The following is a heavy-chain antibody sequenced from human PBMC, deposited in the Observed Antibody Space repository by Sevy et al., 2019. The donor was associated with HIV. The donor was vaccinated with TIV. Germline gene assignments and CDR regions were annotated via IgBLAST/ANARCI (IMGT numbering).Heavy chain of an antibody. CDR1: GFTFSSYA. Sequence: GGSLRLSCAASGFTFSSYAMSWVRQAPGKGLEWVSAISGSGGSTYYADSVKGRFTISRDNSKNTLYLQMNSLRAEDTAGYYCAKAAKTITIFGAGFDPWGQGNLVTVSS. J-gene: IGHJ5*02. D-gene: IGHD3-3*01. CDR2: ISGSGGST. V-gene: IGHV3-23*01. CDR3: AKAAKTITIFGAGFDP.